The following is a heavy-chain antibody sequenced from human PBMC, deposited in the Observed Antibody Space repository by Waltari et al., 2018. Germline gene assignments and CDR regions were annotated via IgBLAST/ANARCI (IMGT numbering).Heavy chain of an antibody. V-gene: IGHV4-59*11. J-gene: IGHJ6*02. Sequence: QVQLQESGPGLVKPSETLSLTCTVSGGSISSHYWSWIRQPPGKGLEWIGYIYYSGSTNYNPSLKSRVTISVDTSKNQFSLKLSSVTAADTAVYYCARAVITYYYYYGMDVWGQGTTVTVSS. D-gene: IGHD4-17*01. CDR2: IYYSGST. CDR1: GGSISSHY. CDR3: ARAVITYYYYYGMDV.